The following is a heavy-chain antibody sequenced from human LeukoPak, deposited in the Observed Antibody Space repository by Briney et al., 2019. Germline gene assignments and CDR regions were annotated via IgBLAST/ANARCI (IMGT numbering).Heavy chain of an antibody. Sequence: GGSLRLSCAASGFTFSDSYMSWIRQAPGKGLEWLSYISSSGASMYFADSVKGRFTISRDNAKNSLFLQMNSLRVEDTAVYYCARVPIGYSSSFYFDYWGQGTLVTVSS. V-gene: IGHV3-11*04. CDR1: GFTFSDSY. CDR3: ARVPIGYSSSFYFDY. CDR2: ISSSGASM. J-gene: IGHJ4*02. D-gene: IGHD6-13*01.